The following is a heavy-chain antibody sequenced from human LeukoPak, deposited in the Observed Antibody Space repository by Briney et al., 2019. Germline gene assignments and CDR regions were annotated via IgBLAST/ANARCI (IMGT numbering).Heavy chain of an antibody. J-gene: IGHJ4*02. Sequence: PGGSLRLSCAASGFIFRNHGMHWVRQAPGKGLEWVALMWFDGTRESYTDSVKGRFTISRDISKNTLYLQMDSLRVEDTAVYFCGRDVSIGGVEYRGQGTLVTVSS. CDR2: MWFDGTRE. CDR3: GRDVSIGGVEY. CDR1: GFIFRNHG. V-gene: IGHV3-33*01. D-gene: IGHD5/OR15-5a*01.